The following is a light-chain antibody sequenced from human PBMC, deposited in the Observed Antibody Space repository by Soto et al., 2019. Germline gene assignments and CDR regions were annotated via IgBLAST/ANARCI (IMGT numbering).Light chain of an antibody. Sequence: QSALTQPASVSGSPGQSITISCTGTSSDVGAYNFVSWYQHHPGRAPKLIIYEVTNRPSGVSNRLSGSKSGNTASLTISGLQAEDEANYYCSSYTSTRAVIFGGGTKLTVL. CDR2: EVT. CDR3: SSYTSTRAVI. J-gene: IGLJ2*01. CDR1: SSDVGAYNF. V-gene: IGLV2-14*01.